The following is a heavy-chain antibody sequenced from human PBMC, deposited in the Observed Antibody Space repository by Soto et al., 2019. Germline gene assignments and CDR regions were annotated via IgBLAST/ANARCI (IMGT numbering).Heavy chain of an antibody. CDR3: ASLTTVNGSYGMDV. D-gene: IGHD4-4*01. CDR2: INPNSGGT. Sequence: SVKVSCKASGYTFTDYYTHWVRQAPGQGLEWMGWINPNSGGTNYAQKFQGRVTMTRDTSISTAYMEVSRLRSDDTAVFYCASLTTVNGSYGMDVWGQGTTVTVSS. V-gene: IGHV1-2*02. J-gene: IGHJ6*02. CDR1: GYTFTDYY.